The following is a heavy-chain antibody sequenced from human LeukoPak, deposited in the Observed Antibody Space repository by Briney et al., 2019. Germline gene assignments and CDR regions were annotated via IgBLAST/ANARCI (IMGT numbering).Heavy chain of an antibody. CDR2: ISGSGGST. Sequence: GGSLRLSCAASGFTFSDYAMSWVRQAPGKGLKRVSVISGSGGSTYNADSVKGRFTISRDNSKNTLYLQMNSLRAEDTAVYYCAKSVESAVTTNPYFDYWGQGTLVTVSS. CDR3: AKSVESAVTTNPYFDY. V-gene: IGHV3-23*01. J-gene: IGHJ4*02. D-gene: IGHD4-17*01. CDR1: GFTFSDYA.